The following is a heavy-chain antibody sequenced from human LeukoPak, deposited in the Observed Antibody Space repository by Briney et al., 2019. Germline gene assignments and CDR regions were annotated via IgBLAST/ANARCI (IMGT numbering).Heavy chain of an antibody. V-gene: IGHV4-31*03. D-gene: IGHD3-22*01. CDR1: GGSISSGGYY. CDR2: IFHSGST. J-gene: IGHJ4*02. CDR3: ARDSSGYGNVDS. Sequence: SETLSLTCTVSGGSISSGGYYWSWIRQHPGKGLEWIGYIFHSGSTYYNPSLKSRVTISVDTSENQFSLELSSVTAADTAVYYCARDSSGYGNVDSWGQGTLVTVSS.